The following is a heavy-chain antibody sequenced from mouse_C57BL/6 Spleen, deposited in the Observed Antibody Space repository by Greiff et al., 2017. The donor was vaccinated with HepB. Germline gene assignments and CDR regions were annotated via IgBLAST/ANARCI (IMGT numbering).Heavy chain of an antibody. CDR2: IYPRDGST. CDR1: GYTFTDHT. V-gene: IGHV1-78*01. CDR3: ARYYYGSSYENYFDY. J-gene: IGHJ2*01. Sequence: VQLQQSDAELVKPGASVKISCKVSGYTFTDHTIHWMKQRPEQGLEWIGYIYPRDGSTKYNEKFKGKATLTADKSSSTAYMQLNSLTSEDSAVYFCARYYYGSSYENYFDYWGQGTTLTVSS. D-gene: IGHD1-1*01.